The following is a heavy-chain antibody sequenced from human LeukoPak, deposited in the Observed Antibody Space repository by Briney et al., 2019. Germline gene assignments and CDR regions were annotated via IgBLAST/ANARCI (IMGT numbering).Heavy chain of an antibody. CDR2: IYSGGST. CDR3: ARAVAGLYFDY. D-gene: IGHD6-19*01. J-gene: IGHJ4*02. Sequence: GGSLRLSCAASGFTVSRNYMSWVRQAPGRGLEWVSVIYSGGSTYYADSVKGRFTISRDNSKNTLYLQMNSLRAEDTAVYYCARAVAGLYFDYWGQETLVTVSS. V-gene: IGHV3-53*01. CDR1: GFTVSRNY.